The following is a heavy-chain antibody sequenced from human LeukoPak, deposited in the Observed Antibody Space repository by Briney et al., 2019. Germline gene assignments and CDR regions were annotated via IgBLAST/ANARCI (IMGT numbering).Heavy chain of an antibody. CDR3: ARGASGIAARRLSHMDV. V-gene: IGHV4-61*01. D-gene: IGHD6-6*01. Sequence: SETLSLTCTVSGYSISSSYYWSWIRQPPGKGLEWIGYIYYSGSTNYNPSLKSRVTISVDTSKNQFSLKLSSVTAADTAVYYCARGASGIAARRLSHMDVWGKGTTVTVSS. J-gene: IGHJ6*03. CDR1: GYSISSSYY. CDR2: IYYSGST.